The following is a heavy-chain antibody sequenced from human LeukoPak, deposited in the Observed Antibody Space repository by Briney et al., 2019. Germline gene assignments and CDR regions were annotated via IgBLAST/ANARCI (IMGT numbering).Heavy chain of an antibody. CDR1: GFTVSSNY. CDR2: IKQDGSEK. V-gene: IGHV3-7*01. CDR3: ARDSGSYF. Sequence: PGGSLRLSCAASGFTVSSNYMNWVRQAPGQGLEWVANIKQDGSEKYYVDSVKGRFTISRDNAKNSLYLQMNSLRAEDTAVYYCARDSGSYFWGQGTLVTVSS. D-gene: IGHD1-26*01. J-gene: IGHJ4*02.